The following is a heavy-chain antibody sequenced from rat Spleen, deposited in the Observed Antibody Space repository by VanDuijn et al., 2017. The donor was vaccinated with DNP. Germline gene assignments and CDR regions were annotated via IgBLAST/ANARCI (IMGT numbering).Heavy chain of an antibody. V-gene: IGHV3-1*01. D-gene: IGHD1-12*02. CDR3: ARAYYDGTYYPNWYFDF. J-gene: IGHJ1*01. CDR2: ISYSGTT. Sequence: EVQLQESGPGLVKPSQSLSLTCSVTGYSITSNSWAWIRKFPGNKMEWMGYISYSGTTGYNPSLKSRISITRDTSKRQFFLQLNSVTTEDTATYYCARAYYDGTYYPNWYFDFWGPGTTVTVSS. CDR1: GYSITSNS.